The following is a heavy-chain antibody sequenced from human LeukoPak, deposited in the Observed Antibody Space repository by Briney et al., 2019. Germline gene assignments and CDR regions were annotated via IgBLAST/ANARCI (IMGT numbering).Heavy chain of an antibody. D-gene: IGHD1-7*01. CDR3: ARAHEIQSWNYVGDYFDY. V-gene: IGHV1-69*02. CDR1: GGTFSSYT. J-gene: IGHJ4*02. CDR2: IIPILGIT. Sequence: GASVKVSCKASGGTFSSYTISWVRQAPGQGLEWMGRIIPILGITNYAHKFQGRVTITADNSTSTAYMQLSSLRSEDTAVYYCARAHEIQSWNYVGDYFDYWGQGTLVTVSS.